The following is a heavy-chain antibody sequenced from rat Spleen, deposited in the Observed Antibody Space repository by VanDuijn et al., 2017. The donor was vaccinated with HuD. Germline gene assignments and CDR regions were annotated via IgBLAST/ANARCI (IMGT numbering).Heavy chain of an antibody. D-gene: IGHD1-10*01. CDR3: ARPDNNYYVMDA. J-gene: IGHJ4*01. CDR1: GFTFNNYW. CDR2: ITNTGRNT. V-gene: IGHV5-31*01. Sequence: EVQLMESGGGLVQPGRSLKLSCVASGFTFNNYWMTWIRQAPGKGLEWIASITNTGRNTYYPDSVKGRFTVSRDTAKSALYLQMDSLRSEDTATYYCARPDNNYYVMDAWGQGASVTVSS.